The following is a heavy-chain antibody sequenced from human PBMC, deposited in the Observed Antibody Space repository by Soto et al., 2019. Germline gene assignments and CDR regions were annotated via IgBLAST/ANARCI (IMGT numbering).Heavy chain of an antibody. D-gene: IGHD1-1*01. CDR1: GGSISSYY. CDR2: IYYSGST. V-gene: IGHV4-59*01. J-gene: IGHJ3*02. Sequence: SETLSLTCTVSGGSISSYYWSWIRQPPGKGLEWIGYIYYSGSTNYNPSLKSRVTISVDTSKNQFSLKLSSVTAADTAVYYCARDRTNWNDVTYAFDIWGQGTXVTVSS. CDR3: ARDRTNWNDVTYAFDI.